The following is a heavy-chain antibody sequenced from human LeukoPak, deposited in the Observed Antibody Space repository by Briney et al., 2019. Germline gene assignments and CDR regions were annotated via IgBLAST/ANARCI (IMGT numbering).Heavy chain of an antibody. CDR3: ARGRQNYDFWSGYSSFDY. J-gene: IGHJ4*02. Sequence: SETLSLTCTVSGGSISSYYWSWIRQPPGKGLEWIGYIYYSGSTNYNPSLKGRVTISVDTSKNQFSLKLSSVTAADTAVYYCARGRQNYDFWSGYSSFDYWGQGTLVTVSS. CDR1: GGSISSYY. V-gene: IGHV4-59*08. CDR2: IYYSGST. D-gene: IGHD3-3*01.